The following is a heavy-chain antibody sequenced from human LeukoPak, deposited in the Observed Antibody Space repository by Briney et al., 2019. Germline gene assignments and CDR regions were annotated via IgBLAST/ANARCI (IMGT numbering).Heavy chain of an antibody. CDR2: IYYSGST. D-gene: IGHD4-17*01. J-gene: IGHJ4*02. CDR1: GGSISSYY. V-gene: IGHV4-59*01. CDR3: ARGHDYGDYFDY. Sequence: SETLSLTCTVSGGSISSYYWSWIRQPPGKGLEWIGYIYYSGSTNYNPSLKSRVTISVDTSKNQFSLKLSSVTAADTAVYYCARGHDYGDYFDYWGQGTLVTVSS.